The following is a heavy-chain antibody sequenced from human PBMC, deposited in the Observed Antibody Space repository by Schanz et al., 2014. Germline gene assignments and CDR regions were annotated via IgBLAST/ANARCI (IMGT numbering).Heavy chain of an antibody. CDR2: INQDGSDK. J-gene: IGHJ4*02. V-gene: IGHV3-7*01. D-gene: IGHD3-22*01. Sequence: EVQLVESGGGLVQPGGSLRLSCAASRFTFSNFGLHWVRQAPGKGLEWVANINQDGSDKSYVDSVKGRFTISRDNAKNSLYLQMNSLRAEDTAVYYCARDKGGYYPFDYWGQGSLVTVSS. CDR3: ARDKGGYYPFDY. CDR1: RFTFSNFG.